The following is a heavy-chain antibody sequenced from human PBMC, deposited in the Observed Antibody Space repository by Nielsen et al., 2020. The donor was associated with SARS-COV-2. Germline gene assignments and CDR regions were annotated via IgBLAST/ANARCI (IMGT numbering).Heavy chain of an antibody. Sequence: GESLKISCAASGFTFSSYDMHWVRQATGKGLEWVSAIGTAGDTYYPGSVKGRFTISRENAKNSLYLQMNSLRAEDTALYHCATWALVSADYGMDVWGQGTTVTVSS. CDR3: ATWALVSADYGMDV. V-gene: IGHV3-13*04. CDR1: GFTFSSYD. CDR2: IGTAGDT. J-gene: IGHJ6*02. D-gene: IGHD2-8*02.